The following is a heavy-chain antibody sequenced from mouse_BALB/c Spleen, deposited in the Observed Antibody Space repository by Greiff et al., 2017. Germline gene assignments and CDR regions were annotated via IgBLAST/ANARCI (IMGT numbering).Heavy chain of an antibody. CDR1: GFTFSSYG. CDR3: ARLGRDYYAMDH. Sequence: EVKLVESGGGLVQPGGSLKLSCAASGFTFSSYGMSWVRQTPDKRLELVATINSNGGSTYYPDSVKGRFTISRDNAKNTLYLQSSSLKSEDTAMYYCARLGRDYYAMDHWGQGTSVTVSS. J-gene: IGHJ4*01. D-gene: IGHD4-1*01. CDR2: INSNGGST. V-gene: IGHV5-6-3*01.